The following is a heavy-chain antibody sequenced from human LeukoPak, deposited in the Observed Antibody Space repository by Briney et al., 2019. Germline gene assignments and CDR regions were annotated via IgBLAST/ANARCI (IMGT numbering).Heavy chain of an antibody. CDR2: IRSKANSYAT. J-gene: IGHJ4*02. CDR1: GFTFSGSA. Sequence: GGSLRLSCAASGFTFSGSAMHWVRQASGKGLEWVGRIRSKANSYATAYAASVKGRFTISRDDSKNTAYLQMNSLKTEDTAVYYCTRIRLWSLYYFDYWGQGTLVTVSS. CDR3: TRIRLWSLYYFDY. D-gene: IGHD5-18*01. V-gene: IGHV3-73*01.